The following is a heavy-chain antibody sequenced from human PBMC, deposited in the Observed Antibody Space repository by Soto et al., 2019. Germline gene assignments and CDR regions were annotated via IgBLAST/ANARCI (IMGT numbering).Heavy chain of an antibody. Sequence: VKVSCKASGYSFTSLDINWVRQTAVQGLEWMGWMQPSTGRTGYAQKFQGRVTMTRDTSINTAYMELTTLTSDDTAFYYCARGVSAGVDYWGQGTLVTVSS. V-gene: IGHV1-8*01. CDR2: MQPSTGRT. CDR1: GYSFTSLD. D-gene: IGHD1-26*01. CDR3: ARGVSAGVDY. J-gene: IGHJ4*02.